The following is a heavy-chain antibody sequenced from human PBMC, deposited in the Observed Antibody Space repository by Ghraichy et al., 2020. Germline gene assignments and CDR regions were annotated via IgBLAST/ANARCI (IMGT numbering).Heavy chain of an antibody. CDR1: GDSMSFYS. V-gene: IGHV4-59*08. D-gene: IGHD3-10*01. CDR3: ARHSGSRSYPLDH. J-gene: IGHJ4*02. Sequence: SQTLSLTCTVSGDSMSFYSWSWIRQPPGKGLEWIGYITRSGSTNYSPSVKSRVTISLDTSKNQFSLRLTSVTAADTAVYYCARHSGSRSYPLDHWGQGTLVSVSS. CDR2: ITRSGST.